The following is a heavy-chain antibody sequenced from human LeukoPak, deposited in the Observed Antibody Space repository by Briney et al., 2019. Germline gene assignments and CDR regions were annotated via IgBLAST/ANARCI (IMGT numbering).Heavy chain of an antibody. CDR2: ISSSGSTI. CDR1: GFAFSDYY. Sequence: PGGSLRLSCAASGFAFSDYYMSWIRQAPGKGLEWVSYISSSGSTIYYADSVKGRFTISRDNAKDSLYLQMNSLRAEDTAVYYCARGFYSSGWSVDYWGQGTLVTVSS. J-gene: IGHJ4*02. CDR3: ARGFYSSGWSVDY. D-gene: IGHD6-19*01. V-gene: IGHV3-11*01.